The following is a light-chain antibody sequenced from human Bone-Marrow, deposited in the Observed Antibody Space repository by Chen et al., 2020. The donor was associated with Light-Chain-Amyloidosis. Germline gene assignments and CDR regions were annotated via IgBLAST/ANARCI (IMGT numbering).Light chain of an antibody. CDR1: DLPTKY. CDR3: QSADSSGTYEVI. J-gene: IGLJ2*01. CDR2: RDT. Sequence: SYELTQPPSVSVSPGQTARITCSGDDLPTKYAYWYQQKPGQAPVLVIHRDTERPSGISERFSGSSSGTNATLTISGVLAEDEDDYHCQSADSSGTYEVIFGGGTKLTVL. V-gene: IGLV3-25*03.